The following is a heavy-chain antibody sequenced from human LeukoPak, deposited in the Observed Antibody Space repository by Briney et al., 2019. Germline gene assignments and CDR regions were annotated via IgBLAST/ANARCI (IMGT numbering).Heavy chain of an antibody. D-gene: IGHD3-10*01. Sequence: GGSLRLSCAAFGFTFSSYSMNWVRQAPGKGLEWVSSISSSSSYIYYADSVKGRFTISRDNAKNSLYLQMNSLRAEDTAVYYCARFYGSGSYYSGSYSGFDYWGQGTLVTVSS. J-gene: IGHJ4*02. CDR3: ARFYGSGSYYSGSYSGFDY. CDR1: GFTFSSYS. CDR2: ISSSSSYI. V-gene: IGHV3-21*01.